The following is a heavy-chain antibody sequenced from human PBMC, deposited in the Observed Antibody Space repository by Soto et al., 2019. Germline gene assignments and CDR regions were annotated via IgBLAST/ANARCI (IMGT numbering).Heavy chain of an antibody. CDR3: ARYAHFDWFLNPGLAQVEFDP. Sequence: ASVKVSCKASGYTFTSYGISWVRQAPGQGLEWMGWINTYNGNTKYVQKVQGRVTMTTDTSTSTAYMELSSLRSEDTAVYYCARYAHFDWFLNPGLAQVEFDPWGQGTLVTVSS. CDR2: INTYNGNT. D-gene: IGHD3-9*01. CDR1: GYTFTSYG. J-gene: IGHJ5*02. V-gene: IGHV1-18*01.